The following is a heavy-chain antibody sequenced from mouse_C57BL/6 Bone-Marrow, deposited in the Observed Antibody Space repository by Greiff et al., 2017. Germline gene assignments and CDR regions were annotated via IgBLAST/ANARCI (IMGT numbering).Heavy chain of an antibody. CDR2: IWGVGST. V-gene: IGHV2-6*01. CDR1: GFSLTSYG. J-gene: IGHJ3*01. Sequence: VKLMESGPGLVAPSQSLSITCTVSGFSLTSYGVDWVRQSPGKGLEWLGVIWGVGSTNYNSALKSRLSISKDNSKSQVFLKMNSLQTDDTAMYYCACYYYGSSRFAYWGQGTLVTVSA. CDR3: ACYYYGSSRFAY. D-gene: IGHD1-1*01.